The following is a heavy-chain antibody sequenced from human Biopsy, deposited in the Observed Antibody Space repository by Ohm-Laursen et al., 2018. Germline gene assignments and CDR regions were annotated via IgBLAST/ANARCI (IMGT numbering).Heavy chain of an antibody. J-gene: IGHJ4*02. Sequence: SDTLSLTCTVSGGSISSYYWNWIRQPPGKGLEWIGYIYYSGTTDYSPSLKSRVTISIDKSKNQFFLKLRSVTAADTAVYYCARQVDFWSGYVDYWGQGTLVAVSS. D-gene: IGHD3-3*01. V-gene: IGHV4-59*08. CDR1: GGSISSYY. CDR3: ARQVDFWSGYVDY. CDR2: IYYSGTT.